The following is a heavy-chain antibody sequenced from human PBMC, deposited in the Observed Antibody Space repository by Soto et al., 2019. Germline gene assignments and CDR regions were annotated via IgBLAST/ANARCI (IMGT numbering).Heavy chain of an antibody. CDR2: IYYSGST. CDR1: GGSISSYY. Sequence: SETLSLTCTVSGGSISSYYWSWIRRPPGRGLEWIGYIYYSGSTNYNPSLKSRVTISVDTSKNQFSPKLSSVTAADTAVYYCARDKGYSSSSGGYYYYGMDVWGQGTTVTVSS. J-gene: IGHJ6*02. CDR3: ARDKGYSSSSGGYYYYGMDV. V-gene: IGHV4-59*01. D-gene: IGHD6-6*01.